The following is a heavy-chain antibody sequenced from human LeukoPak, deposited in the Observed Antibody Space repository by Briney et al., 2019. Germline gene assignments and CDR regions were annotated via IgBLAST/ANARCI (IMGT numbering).Heavy chain of an antibody. D-gene: IGHD3-10*01. J-gene: IGHJ4*02. CDR2: IYYTGST. CDR3: ARSQNYYGSGDY. CDR1: GDSVSNGNYY. Sequence: AETLSLTCIVSGDSVSNGNYYWSWLRQPPGKALEWIGYIYYTGSTYYNPSLEGRVTISVDTSRNHFSVKLNSVTAADTAVYYCARSQNYYGSGDYWSQGTLVTVSS. V-gene: IGHV4-61*03.